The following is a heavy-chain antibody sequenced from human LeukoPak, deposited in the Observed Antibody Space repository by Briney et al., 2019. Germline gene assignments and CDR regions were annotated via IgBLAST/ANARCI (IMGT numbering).Heavy chain of an antibody. D-gene: IGHD3-22*01. J-gene: IGHJ4*02. CDR3: AREFYYESSAYGFEY. CDR1: GYTFTSYY. CDR2: INPSGGST. V-gene: IGHV1-46*01. Sequence: ASVKVSCKASGYTFTSYYMHWVRQAPGQGLEWMGIINPSGGSTSYAQKFQGRVTMTRDTSTSTVYMGLSSLRSEDTAVYYCAREFYYESSAYGFEYWGQGTLVTVSS.